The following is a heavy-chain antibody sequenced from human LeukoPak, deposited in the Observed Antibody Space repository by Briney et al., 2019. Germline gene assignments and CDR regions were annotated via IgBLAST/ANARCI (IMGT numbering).Heavy chain of an antibody. CDR2: ISGSGGST. J-gene: IGHJ3*02. Sequence: GGSLRLSCAASGFTFSSYAMSWVRQAPGKGLEWVSAISGSGGSTYYADSVKARFTISRDNSKNTLYLQMNSLRAEDTAVYYCAKTKYCGSTSCFLNAFDIWGQGKMVTVSS. CDR3: AKTKYCGSTSCFLNAFDI. V-gene: IGHV3-23*01. D-gene: IGHD2-2*01. CDR1: GFTFSSYA.